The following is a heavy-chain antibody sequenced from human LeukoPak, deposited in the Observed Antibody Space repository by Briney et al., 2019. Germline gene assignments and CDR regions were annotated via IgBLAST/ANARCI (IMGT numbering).Heavy chain of an antibody. CDR3: ARGRPQTYYYDSRRKACAFDI. J-gene: IGHJ3*02. CDR1: GGSFSGYY. V-gene: IGHV4-34*01. D-gene: IGHD3-22*01. CDR2: INHSGST. Sequence: SDTLSLTCAVYGGSFSGYYWSWIRQPPGKGLEWIGEINHSGSTNYNPSLKSRVTISVDTSKNQFSLKLSSVTAADTAVYYCARGRPQTYYYDSRRKACAFDIWGQGTMVTVSS.